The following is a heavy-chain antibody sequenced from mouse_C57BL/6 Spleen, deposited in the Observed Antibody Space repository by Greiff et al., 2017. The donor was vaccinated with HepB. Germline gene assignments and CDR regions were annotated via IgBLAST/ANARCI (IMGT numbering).Heavy chain of an antibody. J-gene: IGHJ4*01. CDR3: AREGYDYDAMDY. Sequence: EVKLVESGGGLVKPGGSLKLSCAASGFTFSSYAMSWVRQTPEKRLEWVATISDGGSYTYYPDNVKGRFTISRDNAKNNLYLQMSHLKSEDTAMYYCAREGYDYDAMDYWGQGTSVTVSS. CDR2: ISDGGSYT. D-gene: IGHD2-10*02. CDR1: GFTFSSYA. V-gene: IGHV5-4*01.